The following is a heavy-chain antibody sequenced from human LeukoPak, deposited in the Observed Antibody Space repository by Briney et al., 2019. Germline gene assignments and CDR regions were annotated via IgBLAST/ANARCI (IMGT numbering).Heavy chain of an antibody. Sequence: TGGSLRLSCAASGFTFSTYGMHRVRQAPGKGLEWVAVVWYDGSNIHYVDSVKGRFTISRDNSKSTLYLQMNSLRAEDTAVYYCARDYNYDSSGFYDFWGQGTLVTVSS. J-gene: IGHJ4*02. V-gene: IGHV3-33*01. CDR3: ARDYNYDSSGFYDF. CDR1: GFTFSTYG. D-gene: IGHD3-22*01. CDR2: VWYDGSNI.